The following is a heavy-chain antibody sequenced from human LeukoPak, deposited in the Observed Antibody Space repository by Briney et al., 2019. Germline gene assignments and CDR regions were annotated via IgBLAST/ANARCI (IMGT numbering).Heavy chain of an antibody. J-gene: IGHJ4*02. V-gene: IGHV3-74*01. CDR1: GCTFSCYW. D-gene: IGHD3-3*01. CDR2: INSGGSST. CDR3: ARGPYDFWSGYKGTAYFDY. Sequence: GGSLRLSCAASGCTFSCYWLHWVRQAPGKGLVWVSRINSGGSSTSYADSVKGRFTISRDNAKNTLYLQMNSLRAEDTAVYYCARGPYDFWSGYKGTAYFDYWGQGTLVTVSS.